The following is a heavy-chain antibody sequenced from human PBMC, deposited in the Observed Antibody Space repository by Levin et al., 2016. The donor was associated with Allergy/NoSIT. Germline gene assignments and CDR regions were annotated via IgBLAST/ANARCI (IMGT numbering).Heavy chain of an antibody. CDR3: ARAHYESRDSYYYNYYGLDV. J-gene: IGHJ6*02. D-gene: IGHD3-22*01. CDR2: ISGSGNTI. Sequence: WIRQPPGKGLEWVSYISGSGNTIYYADSVKGRFTISRDNAKNSLYLQMSSLRAEDTAVYYCARAHYESRDSYYYNYYGLDVWGQGTTVTVSS. V-gene: IGHV3-48*03.